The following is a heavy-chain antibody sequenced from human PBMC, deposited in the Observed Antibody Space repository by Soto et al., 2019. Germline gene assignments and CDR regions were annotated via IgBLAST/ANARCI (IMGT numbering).Heavy chain of an antibody. CDR2: IIPIFGTA. Sequence: QVKLVQSGAEVKKPGSSVKVSCKASGGTFRRYAISWVRQAPGQGLEWMGGIIPIFGTANYAHKFQGRVTIPADESTSTTYMELSSLRSEDTAVYYCARDHSGSYHFDYWGQGTLVTVSS. D-gene: IGHD1-26*01. CDR3: ARDHSGSYHFDY. CDR1: GGTFRRYA. V-gene: IGHV1-69*01. J-gene: IGHJ4*02.